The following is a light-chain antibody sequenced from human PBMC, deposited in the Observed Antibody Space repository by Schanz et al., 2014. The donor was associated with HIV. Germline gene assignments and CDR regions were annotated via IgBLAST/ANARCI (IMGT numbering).Light chain of an antibody. CDR3: AAWDDSLNGVI. Sequence: QSVLTQPPSASGTPGQRVTISCSGSRSNTGSNTVNWHHQLPRTAPKLLIYSNNQRPSGVPDRFSGSKFGTSASLAISGLQSEDEADYYCAAWDDSLNGVIFGGGTKLTVL. J-gene: IGLJ2*01. CDR1: RSNTGSNT. CDR2: SNN. V-gene: IGLV1-44*01.